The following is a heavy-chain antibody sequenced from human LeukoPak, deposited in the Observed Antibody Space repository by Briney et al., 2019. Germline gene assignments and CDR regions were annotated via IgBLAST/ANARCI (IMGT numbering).Heavy chain of an antibody. V-gene: IGHV1-2*02. J-gene: IGHJ4*02. CDR2: INPNSGGT. CDR3: ARSAESSSWVEFDY. Sequence: ASVKVSCKASGSTFTVYYMHWVRQAPGQGLEWMGWINPNSGGTNYAQKFQGRVTMTRDTSISTAYMELSRLRSDDTAVYYCARSAESSSWVEFDYWGQGTLVTVSS. D-gene: IGHD6-13*01. CDR1: GSTFTVYY.